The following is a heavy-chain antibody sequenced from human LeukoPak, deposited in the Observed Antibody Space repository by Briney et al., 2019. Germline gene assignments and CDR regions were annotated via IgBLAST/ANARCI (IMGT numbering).Heavy chain of an antibody. CDR3: ARERDGMDV. Sequence: LPGGSLRLSCAASGFTFSSYGMHWVRQAPGKGLEWVSYISSSSSAIYYADSVKGRFTISRDNAKNSLYLQMNSLRAEDTAVYYCARERDGMDVWGQGTTVTVSS. CDR2: ISSSSSAI. CDR1: GFTFSSYG. V-gene: IGHV3-48*04. J-gene: IGHJ6*02.